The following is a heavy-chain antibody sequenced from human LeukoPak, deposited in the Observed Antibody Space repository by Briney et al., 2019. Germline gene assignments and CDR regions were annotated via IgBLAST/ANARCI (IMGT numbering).Heavy chain of an antibody. D-gene: IGHD3-10*01. CDR3: ARDYYGSGSYPWRYYYYYMDV. CDR1: GGTFSSYA. CDR2: IIPIFGTA. Sequence: ASVKVSCKASGGTFSSYAISWVRQAPGQGLEWMGGIIPIFGTANYAQKFQGRVTITADKSTSTAYMELSSLRAEDTALYYCARDYYGSGSYPWRYYYYYMDVWGKGTTVTVSS. J-gene: IGHJ6*03. V-gene: IGHV1-69*06.